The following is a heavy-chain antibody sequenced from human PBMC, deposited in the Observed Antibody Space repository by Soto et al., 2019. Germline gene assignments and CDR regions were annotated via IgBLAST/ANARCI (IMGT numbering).Heavy chain of an antibody. J-gene: IGHJ1*01. CDR2: IIPILGIA. CDR3: ARSSSGGFQH. Sequence: QLQLVQSGAEVKKPGSSVKVSCKASGGTFSSYTISWVRQAPGQGLEWMGRIIPILGIANYAQKFQGRVTITADKSTSTAYMELSSLRSEDTAVYYCARSSSGGFQHWGQGTLVTVSS. D-gene: IGHD2-15*01. V-gene: IGHV1-69*02. CDR1: GGTFSSYT.